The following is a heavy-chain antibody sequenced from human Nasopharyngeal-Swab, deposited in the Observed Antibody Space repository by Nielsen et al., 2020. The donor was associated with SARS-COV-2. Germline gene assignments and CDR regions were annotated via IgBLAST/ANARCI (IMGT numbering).Heavy chain of an antibody. Sequence: ASVKVSCKASGYTFTTYHMHWLRQAPGQGLEWMGIINPSGGRTNYAQTVQGRVTMTTDTSTTTAYMELRSLRSDDTAVYYCARDPSGWGAYSDYWGQGTLVTVSS. V-gene: IGHV1-46*01. CDR2: INPSGGRT. D-gene: IGHD6-19*01. J-gene: IGHJ4*02. CDR3: ARDPSGWGAYSDY. CDR1: GYTFTTYH.